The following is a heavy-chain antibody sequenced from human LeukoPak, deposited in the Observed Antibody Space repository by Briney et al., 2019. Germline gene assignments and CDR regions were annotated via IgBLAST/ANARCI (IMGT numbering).Heavy chain of an antibody. V-gene: IGHV3-30*02. CDR1: GFTFSSYG. J-gene: IGHJ5*02. CDR2: IRYDGSNK. CDR3: AKDRRGYSSGWRDWFDP. D-gene: IGHD6-19*01. Sequence: GGSLRLSCAASGFTFSSYGMSWVRQAPGKGLEWVAFIRYDGSNKYYADSVKGRFTISRDNSKNTLYLQMNSLRAEDTAVYYCAKDRRGYSSGWRDWFDPWGQGTLVTVSS.